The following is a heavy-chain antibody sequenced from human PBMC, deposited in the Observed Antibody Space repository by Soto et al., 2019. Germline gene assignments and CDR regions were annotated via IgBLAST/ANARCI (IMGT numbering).Heavy chain of an antibody. Sequence: ASVKVSCKASGGTLSSYAISWGRQVPGQGLEWMGGITPILGTANYAQKFQGRVTITADESTSTAYMELSSLRSEDTAVYYCARSPRYDSRGYYHYYFDYWGQGTLVTVSS. CDR3: ARSPRYDSRGYYHYYFDY. J-gene: IGHJ4*02. CDR1: GGTLSSYA. V-gene: IGHV1-69*13. CDR2: ITPILGTA. D-gene: IGHD3-22*01.